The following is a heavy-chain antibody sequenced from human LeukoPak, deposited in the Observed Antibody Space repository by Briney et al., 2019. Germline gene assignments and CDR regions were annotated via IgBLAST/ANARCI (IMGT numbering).Heavy chain of an antibody. CDR2: ISGSGGST. J-gene: IGHJ4*02. CDR3: AKERWELLDYFDY. D-gene: IGHD1-26*01. CDR1: GFTFSSYA. V-gene: IGHV3-23*01. Sequence: GGSLRLSCAASGFTFSSYAMSWVRQAPGKGLEWASAISGSGGSTYYADSVKGRFTISRDSSKNTLYLQMNSLRAEDTAVYYCAKERWELLDYFDYWGQGTLVTVSS.